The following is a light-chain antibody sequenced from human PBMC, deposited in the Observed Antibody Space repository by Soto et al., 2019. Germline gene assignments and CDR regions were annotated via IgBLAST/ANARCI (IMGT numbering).Light chain of an antibody. V-gene: IGLV2-14*01. J-gene: IGLJ1*01. Sequence: QSALTQPVSVSGSPGQSITISCTGTSGDVGSFNFVSWYQHSPGKAPKLIIFGVSYRPSGVSNRFSGSKSGNTASLTISGLQTEDEADYYCCSFKSGETHYVFGTGTKLTVL. CDR2: GVS. CDR1: SGDVGSFNF. CDR3: CSFKSGETHYV.